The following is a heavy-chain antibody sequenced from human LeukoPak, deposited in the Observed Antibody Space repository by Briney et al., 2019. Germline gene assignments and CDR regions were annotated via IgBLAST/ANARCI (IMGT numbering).Heavy chain of an antibody. J-gene: IGHJ4*02. Sequence: ASVKVSCKASDHTFTNYGISWVRQAPGQGLEWMGWISAYNGKTYYAQNFQGRVTVTTDTSTSTAYMDLRSLRSDDTAVYYCARTNLDCKNGVCYDYWGQGTPVTVSS. CDR2: ISAYNGKT. CDR3: ARTNLDCKNGVCYDY. V-gene: IGHV1-18*01. D-gene: IGHD2-8*01. CDR1: DHTFTNYG.